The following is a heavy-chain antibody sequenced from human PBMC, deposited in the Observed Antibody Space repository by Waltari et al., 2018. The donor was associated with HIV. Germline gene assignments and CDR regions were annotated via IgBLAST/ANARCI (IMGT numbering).Heavy chain of an antibody. J-gene: IGHJ3*01. V-gene: IGHV4-38-2*02. D-gene: IGHD3-22*01. Sequence: QVRLQESGPGLVKPSETLSLTCSVSASSINSRYYWGWIRQAPGKGLEWIGSIYRTGNTYYNPALKSRVSISLNMSRNQFSLKLTSVTAADTAVYYCARDQDYYDSSGYTCYAFDPWGQGTMVIVSS. CDR1: ASSINSRYY. CDR2: IYRTGNT. CDR3: ARDQDYYDSSGYTCYAFDP.